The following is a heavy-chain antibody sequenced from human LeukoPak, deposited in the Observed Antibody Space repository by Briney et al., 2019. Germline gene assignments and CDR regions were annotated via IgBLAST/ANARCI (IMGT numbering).Heavy chain of an antibody. V-gene: IGHV3-20*04. J-gene: IGHJ3*02. Sequence: GGSLRLSCAASGFTFDDYGMSWVRQAPGKGLEWVSGINWNGGSTGYADSVKGRFTISRDNAKNSLYLQMNSLRAEDTALYYCARDYQDYYGSGSYQFGAFDIWGQGTMVTVSS. CDR3: ARDYQDYYGSGSYQFGAFDI. CDR1: GFTFDDYG. CDR2: INWNGGST. D-gene: IGHD3-10*01.